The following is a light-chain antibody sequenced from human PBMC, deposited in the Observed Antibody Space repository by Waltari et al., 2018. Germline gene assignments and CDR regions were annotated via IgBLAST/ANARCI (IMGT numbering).Light chain of an antibody. V-gene: IGKV3-15*01. Sequence: EIVLTQSPATLSVSPGEGATLSCRASQTVSTNVAWYQQRPGRAPRLLLYDASTRAASLPPRFSGSGSGTEFTLTISSLQSEDFAVYYCQQYNNWPPAITFGQGTRLDIK. CDR3: QQYNNWPPAIT. J-gene: IGKJ5*01. CDR2: DAS. CDR1: QTVSTN.